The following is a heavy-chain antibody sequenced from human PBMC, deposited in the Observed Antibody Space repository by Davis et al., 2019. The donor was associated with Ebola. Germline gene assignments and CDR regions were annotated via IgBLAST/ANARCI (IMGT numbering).Heavy chain of an antibody. D-gene: IGHD1-1*01. CDR2: INPHNGNT. J-gene: IGHJ4*02. Sequence: ASVTVSCKTSGGTFTNYAVNWVRQAPGQGLEWMGWINPHNGNTNYVQNVQGRVTMTTDTSTSTAYMEVGSLRSDDTAVYYCARAQFPTTSDHWGQGTLVAVSS. CDR3: ARAQFPTTSDH. V-gene: IGHV1-18*01. CDR1: GGTFTNYA.